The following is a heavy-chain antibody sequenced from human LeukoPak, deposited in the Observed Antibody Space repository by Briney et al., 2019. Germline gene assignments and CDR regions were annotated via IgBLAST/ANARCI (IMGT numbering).Heavy chain of an antibody. D-gene: IGHD2-21*02. CDR1: GFTFSSYA. CDR2: ISGSGGST. V-gene: IGHV3-23*01. J-gene: IGHJ4*02. CDR3: AKPPLEYCGGDCSYFFDN. Sequence: GGSLRLSCAASGFTFSSYAMSWVRQAPGKGLEWVSAISGSGGSTYYAGSVKGRFTISRDNSKNTLYLQMKSLRGDDTAVYYCAKPPLEYCGGDCSYFFDNWGQGTLVTVSS.